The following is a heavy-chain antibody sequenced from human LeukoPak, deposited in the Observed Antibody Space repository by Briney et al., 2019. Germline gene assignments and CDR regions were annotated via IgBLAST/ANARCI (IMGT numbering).Heavy chain of an antibody. V-gene: IGHV1-69*05. CDR3: ARTQWLVDYYYYYYMDV. D-gene: IGHD6-19*01. Sequence: SVKVSCKASGYTFTGYYMHWVRQAPGQGLEWMGAIIPISGTANYAQKFQGRITITTDESTSTAYMELSSLGSEDTAVYYCARTQWLVDYYYYYYMDVWGKGTTVTVSS. J-gene: IGHJ6*03. CDR1: GYTFTGYY. CDR2: IIPISGTA.